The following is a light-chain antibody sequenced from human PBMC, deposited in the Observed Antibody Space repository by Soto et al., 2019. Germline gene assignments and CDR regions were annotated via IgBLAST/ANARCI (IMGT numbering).Light chain of an antibody. Sequence: DIQMPQSPSSLSASIGDRIPITCRASQSISTYLNWYQQKPGQAPLLLIYGASTLQSGVPSRFSGSGSARDFALTISSLQPQDFAAYYCQQTFVTPPRTFGGGTKVEIK. V-gene: IGKV1-39*01. CDR3: QQTFVTPPRT. CDR1: QSISTY. CDR2: GAS. J-gene: IGKJ4*01.